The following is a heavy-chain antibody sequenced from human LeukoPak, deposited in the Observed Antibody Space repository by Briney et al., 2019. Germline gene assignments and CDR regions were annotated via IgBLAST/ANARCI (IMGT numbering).Heavy chain of an antibody. D-gene: IGHD3-3*01. CDR2: ISAYNGNT. J-gene: IGHJ4*02. CDR1: GYTFTSYG. Sequence: ASVKVSCKASGYTFTSYGISWVRQAPGQGLEWMGWISAYNGNTNYAQKLQGRVTMTTDTSTSTAYVELRSLRSDDTAVYYCATSNYDFWNGHIDYWGQGTLVTVSS. CDR3: ATSNYDFWNGHIDY. V-gene: IGHV1-18*01.